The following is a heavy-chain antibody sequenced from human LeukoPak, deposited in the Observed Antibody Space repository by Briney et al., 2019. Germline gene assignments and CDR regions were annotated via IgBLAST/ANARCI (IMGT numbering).Heavy chain of an antibody. CDR3: AKDMNDFWSGSFDY. J-gene: IGHJ4*02. V-gene: IGHV3-9*03. CDR2: ISWNSGSI. Sequence: PGGSLRLSCAASGFTFDDYAMAWVRQAPGKGLEWVAGISWNSGSIGYADSVKGRFTISRDNAKNSLYLQMNSLRAEHMALYYCAKDMNDFWSGSFDYWGQGTLVTVSS. CDR1: GFTFDDYA. D-gene: IGHD3-3*01.